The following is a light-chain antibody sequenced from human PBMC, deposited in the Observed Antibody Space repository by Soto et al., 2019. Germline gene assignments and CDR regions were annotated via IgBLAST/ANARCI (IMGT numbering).Light chain of an antibody. CDR1: NIGNKR. CDR3: QVWDIMTDNYV. J-gene: IGLJ1*01. CDR2: YDS. V-gene: IGLV3-21*04. Sequence: SYELTQPPSVSVAPEKTATITCGGDNIGNKRVHWYRQKPGQAPVLVISYDSDRPSGIPERFSGSNSGNTATLTISRVEAGDEADYYRQVWDIMTDNYVFGTGTKLTVL.